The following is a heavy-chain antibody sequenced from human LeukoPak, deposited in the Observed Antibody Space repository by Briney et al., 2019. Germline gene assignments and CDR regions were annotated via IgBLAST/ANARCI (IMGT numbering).Heavy chain of an antibody. D-gene: IGHD3-3*01. CDR2: ISSSGSTI. V-gene: IGHV3-11*04. J-gene: IGHJ4*02. CDR3: ARDSFGGRSPVY. Sequence: GGSLRLSRAASGFTFSDDYMSWILRAPAEGLQWGSCISSSGSTIYYADSVKGRVTVSRDKAKNSLYLQMNTLRAEDTAVYYCARDSFGGRSPVYWGQGNLVTVSS. CDR1: GFTFSDDY.